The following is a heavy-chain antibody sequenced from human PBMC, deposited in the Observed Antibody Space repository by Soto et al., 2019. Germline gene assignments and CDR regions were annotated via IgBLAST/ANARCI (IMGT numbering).Heavy chain of an antibody. CDR1: GDTFTDYY. Sequence: QVQLMQSGAEVKKPGASVKVSCKASGDTFTDYYIHWVRQAPGQGLEWMGTVNPSGGHTTYAQHFLGRVTMTRDTSNSSLYMELTSLISDDPAIYYCARGGHVVVGTAALDYWGQGTLVSVSS. J-gene: IGHJ4*02. CDR3: ARGGHVVVGTAALDY. V-gene: IGHV1-46*01. D-gene: IGHD2-21*02. CDR2: VNPSGGHT.